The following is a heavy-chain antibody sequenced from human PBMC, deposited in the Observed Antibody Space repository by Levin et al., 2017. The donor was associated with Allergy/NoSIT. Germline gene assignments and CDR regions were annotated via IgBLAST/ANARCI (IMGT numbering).Heavy chain of an antibody. CDR3: ARPPRRGYGDFDF. Sequence: KFGESLKISCKVSGYSFPSYWIGWVRQLPGRGLEWMGLVYPGDPQTIYSPSFQGQVTISSDKSTNTAYLQWDSLKASDTAMYYCARPPRRGYGDFDFWGQGTLVTVSS. CDR1: GYSFPSYW. J-gene: IGHJ4*02. CDR2: VYPGDPQT. D-gene: IGHD4-17*01. V-gene: IGHV5-51*01.